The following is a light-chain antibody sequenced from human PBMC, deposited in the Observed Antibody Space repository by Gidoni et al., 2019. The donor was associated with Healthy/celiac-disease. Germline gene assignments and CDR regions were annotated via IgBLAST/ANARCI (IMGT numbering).Light chain of an antibody. CDR1: QGISSS. V-gene: IGKV1-9*01. CDR3: QQLKSYPLT. CDR2: AAS. J-gene: IGKJ4*01. Sequence: DIQLTQSPSFLSASVGDRVTITCRASQGISSSLAWFQQKPGKAHKLLIYAASTLQSGVPSRFSGSGSGTEFTVTISTLQPEDFATDYCQQLKSYPLTFGGGTKVEIK.